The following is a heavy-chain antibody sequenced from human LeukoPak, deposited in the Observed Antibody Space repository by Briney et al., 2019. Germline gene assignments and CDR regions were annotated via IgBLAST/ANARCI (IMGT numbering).Heavy chain of an antibody. CDR2: IRRKASGATT. V-gene: IGHV3-49*03. J-gene: IGHJ4*02. CDR1: GFTFGDYS. CDR3: TRRRGYVFDY. D-gene: IGHD5-12*01. Sequence: GGSLRLSCTTSGFTFGDYSMSWFRQAPGKELEWVGFIRRKASGATTEYAASVKGRFTISRDDSESIAYLQMDSLKTEDTAVYFCTRRRGYVFDYWGQGTLVTVSS.